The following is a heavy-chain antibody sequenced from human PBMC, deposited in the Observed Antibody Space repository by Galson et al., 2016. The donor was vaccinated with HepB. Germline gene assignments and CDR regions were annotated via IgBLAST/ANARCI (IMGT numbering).Heavy chain of an antibody. D-gene: IGHD4-11*01. Sequence: TLSLTCTVSGGSISSDTYYWSWIRQHPGKGLEWIGYIYNSGNIYYNPSPKTRLTISVDTSKNQFSLKLSSVTAADTAVYFCARNIGLQGDVWGKGTTVTVSS. CDR2: IYNSGNI. J-gene: IGHJ6*04. CDR1: GGSISSDTYY. V-gene: IGHV4-31*03. CDR3: ARNIGLQGDV.